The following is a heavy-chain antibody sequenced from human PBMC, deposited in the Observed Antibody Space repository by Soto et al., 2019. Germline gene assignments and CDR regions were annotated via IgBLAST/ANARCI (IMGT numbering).Heavy chain of an antibody. CDR3: ARADSRDYYYYDMDV. J-gene: IGHJ6*02. CDR1: GGTFSTYA. Sequence: QVQLVQSGAEVKKPGSSVKVSCKASGGTFSTYAISWVRQAPGQGLEWMGGIIPIFDTANYGQKFQGRVTITADEATSTTYMELSSLRSEDTAVYYCARADSRDYYYYDMDVWGQGTTVTVSS. V-gene: IGHV1-69*12. D-gene: IGHD3-3*01. CDR2: IIPIFDTA.